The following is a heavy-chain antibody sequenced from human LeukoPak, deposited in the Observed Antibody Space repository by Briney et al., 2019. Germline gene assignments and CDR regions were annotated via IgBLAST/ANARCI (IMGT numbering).Heavy chain of an antibody. V-gene: IGHV3-21*01. J-gene: IGHJ6*02. CDR1: GFTFSSYS. CDR2: ISSSSSYI. CDR3: ARDHVVVVPAANNYYYYGMDV. Sequence: GGSLRLSCAASGFTFSSYSMNWVRQAPGKGLEWVSSISSSSSYIYYADSVKGRFTISRDNAKNSLYLQMNSPRAEDTAVYYCARDHVVVVPAANNYYYYGMDVWGQGTTVTVSS. D-gene: IGHD2-2*01.